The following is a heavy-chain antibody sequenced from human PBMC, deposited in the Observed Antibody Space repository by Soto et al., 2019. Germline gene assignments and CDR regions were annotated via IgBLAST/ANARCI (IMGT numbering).Heavy chain of an antibody. CDR1: GFTFSSNS. J-gene: IGHJ3*02. V-gene: IGHV3-21*01. Sequence: GGSLRLSCAASGFTFSSNSMNWVRQAPGKGLEWVSSISSSSYYIYYADSVKGRFTISRDNAKNSLYLQMNSLRAEDTALYYCARDLGSVDSSGWAPEFDAFDIWGQGTMVTVSS. CDR2: ISSSSYYI. CDR3: ARDLGSVDSSGWAPEFDAFDI. D-gene: IGHD6-19*01.